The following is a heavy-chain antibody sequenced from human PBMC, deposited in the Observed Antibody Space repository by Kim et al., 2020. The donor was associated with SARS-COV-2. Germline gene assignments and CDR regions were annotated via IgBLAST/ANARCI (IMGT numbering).Heavy chain of an antibody. J-gene: IGHJ4*02. CDR2: ISSTGSGI. CDR1: GFTFSSYS. CDR3: TREVIQYLD. Sequence: GGSLRLSCAASGFTFSSYSMNWVRQVPGKGLEWLSYISSTGSGIIYADSVRGRFTISRDNARNSLYLQMNSLRDEDTARYFCTREVIQYLDWGQGTLVTVSS. D-gene: IGHD2-21*01. V-gene: IGHV3-48*02.